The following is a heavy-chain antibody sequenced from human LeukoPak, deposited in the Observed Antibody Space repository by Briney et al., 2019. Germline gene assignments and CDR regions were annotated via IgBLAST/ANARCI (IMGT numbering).Heavy chain of an antibody. CDR3: ARGSWCYYDSSGYPTEPFDY. CDR2: INPNSGGT. J-gene: IGHJ4*02. V-gene: IGHV1-2*02. D-gene: IGHD3-22*01. Sequence: GASVKVSCKASGYTFTGYYMHWVRQAPGQGLEWMGWINPNSGGTNYAQKFQGRVTMTRDTSISTAYMELSRLRSDDTAVYYCARGSWCYYDSSGYPTEPFDYWGQGTLVTVSS. CDR1: GYTFTGYY.